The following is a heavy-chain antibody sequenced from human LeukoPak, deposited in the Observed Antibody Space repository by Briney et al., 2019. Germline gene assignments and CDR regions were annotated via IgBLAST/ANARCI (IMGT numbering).Heavy chain of an antibody. J-gene: IGHJ4*02. CDR2: INPSGGT. CDR1: GNTFTGYY. V-gene: IGHV1-2*02. Sequence: ASEKVSCKASGNTFTGYYLHWVRQAPGQGLEWMGWINPSGGTNYAQKFQGRVTMTRDTSISTAYMELSRLRSDDTAVYYCARRGFGSGSYLDSWGQGTLVTVSS. D-gene: IGHD3-10*01. CDR3: ARRGFGSGSYLDS.